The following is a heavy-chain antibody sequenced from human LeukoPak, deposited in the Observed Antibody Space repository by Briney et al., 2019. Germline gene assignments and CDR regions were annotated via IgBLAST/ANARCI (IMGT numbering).Heavy chain of an antibody. CDR1: GGTFSSYA. CDR2: IIPIFGTA. CDR3: ARSSPGMTGYFFDY. Sequence: ASVKVSCKVSGGTFSSYAISWVRQAPGQGLEWMGGIIPIFGTANYAQKFQGRVTITADESTSTAYMELSSLRSEDTAVYYCARSSPGMTGYFFDYWGQGTLVTVSS. J-gene: IGHJ4*02. D-gene: IGHD3-9*01. V-gene: IGHV1-69*01.